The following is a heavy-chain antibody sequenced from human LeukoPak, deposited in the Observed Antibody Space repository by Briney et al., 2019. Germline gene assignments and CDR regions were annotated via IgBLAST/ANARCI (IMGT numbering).Heavy chain of an antibody. CDR2: ISYDGSNK. D-gene: IGHD2-2*01. Sequence: GGSLRLSCAASGFTFSSYGMHWVRQAPGKGLEWVAVISYDGSNKYYADSVKGRFTISRDNSKNTLYLQMNSLRAEDTAVYYCAKEDIVVVPAAQPHYYYGMDVWGQGTTITVSS. CDR3: AKEDIVVVPAAQPHYYYGMDV. J-gene: IGHJ6*02. V-gene: IGHV3-30*18. CDR1: GFTFSSYG.